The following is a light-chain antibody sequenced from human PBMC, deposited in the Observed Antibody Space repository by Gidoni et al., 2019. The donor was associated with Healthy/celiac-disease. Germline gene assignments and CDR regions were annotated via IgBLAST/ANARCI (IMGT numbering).Light chain of an antibody. V-gene: IGKV4-1*01. CDR3: QQYYSTLT. J-gene: IGKJ3*01. CDR2: WAS. CDR1: QSVLYSYNNKNY. Sequence: IVMTQSPASLAVSLGERATINCKSSQSVLYSYNNKNYLAWYQQKPGQPPKLLIYWASTRESGVPDRFSGSGSGTDFTLTISSLQAEDVAVYYCQQYYSTLTFGPGTKVDIK.